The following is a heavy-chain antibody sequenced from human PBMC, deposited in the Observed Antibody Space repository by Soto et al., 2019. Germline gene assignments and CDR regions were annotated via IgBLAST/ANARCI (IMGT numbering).Heavy chain of an antibody. CDR3: AKGAFAGYDYYGMDV. D-gene: IGHD3-16*01. Sequence: GFTFSSYAFTWVRQAPGKGVEWVAAISRSGYSRYYADSVKVRFTISIDNSKNTLDLQMNSLRAEDTAVYYCAKGAFAGYDYYGMDVWGQGTTVTVSS. CDR1: GFTFSSYA. CDR2: ISRSGYSR. J-gene: IGHJ6*02. V-gene: IGHV3-23*01.